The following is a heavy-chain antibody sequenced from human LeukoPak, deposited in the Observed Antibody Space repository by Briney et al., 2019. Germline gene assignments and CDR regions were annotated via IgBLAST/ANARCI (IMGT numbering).Heavy chain of an antibody. J-gene: IGHJ6*02. CDR3: VRDHPVIDYGDADAGEDFDYGMDV. Sequence: SETLSLTCTVSGGSIYSGGYFWSWIRQHPGKGLEWIGYIYHSGSTYYNPSLKSRVIISVDTSKNQFSLKLSSVTAADTAVYYCVRDHPVIDYGDADAGEDFDYGMDVWGQGTTVTVSS. CDR1: GGSIYSGGYF. D-gene: IGHD4-17*01. V-gene: IGHV4-31*03. CDR2: IYHSGST.